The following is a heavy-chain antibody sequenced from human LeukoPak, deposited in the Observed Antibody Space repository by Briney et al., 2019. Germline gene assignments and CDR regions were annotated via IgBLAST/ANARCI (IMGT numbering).Heavy chain of an antibody. Sequence: ASVKVSCKASGGTFSSYAISWVRQAPGQGLEWMGWINPNSGGTNYAQKFQGWVTMTRDTSISTAYMELSRLRSDDTAVYYCARDQSYCSGGSCYSEYYFDYWGQGTLVTVSS. D-gene: IGHD2-15*01. CDR3: ARDQSYCSGGSCYSEYYFDY. J-gene: IGHJ4*02. V-gene: IGHV1-2*04. CDR2: INPNSGGT. CDR1: GGTFSSYA.